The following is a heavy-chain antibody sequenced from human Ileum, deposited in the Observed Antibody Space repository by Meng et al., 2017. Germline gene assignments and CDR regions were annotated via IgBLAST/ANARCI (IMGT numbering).Heavy chain of an antibody. D-gene: IGHD3-10*01. CDR3: ARFYGSGTFEVHDY. CDR1: GGSVSSASYD. V-gene: IGHV4-61*01. J-gene: IGHJ4*02. Sequence: QLRSREPGPGPGRPSETLSPPCNVSGGSVSSASYDWSWIRQPPGKGLEWIGLIHYSGSRNYNPSLKSRVTMSVDTSKNQVSLRLTSVTAADTAVYYCARFYGSGTFEVHDYWGQGTLVTVSS. CDR2: IHYSGSR.